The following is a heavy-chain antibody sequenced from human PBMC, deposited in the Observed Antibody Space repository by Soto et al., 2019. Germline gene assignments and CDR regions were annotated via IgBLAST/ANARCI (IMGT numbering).Heavy chain of an antibody. J-gene: IGHJ6*02. V-gene: IGHV3-23*01. CDR3: AKGNDCSSTSCYIGGRDYYYCMDV. CDR1: GFTFSSYA. CDR2: ISGSGGST. Sequence: GGSLRLSCAASGFTFSSYAMSWVRQAPGKGLEWVSAISGSGGSTYYADTVKGRFTISRDNSKNTLYLQMNSLRAEDTAVYYCAKGNDCSSTSCYIGGRDYYYCMDVWGQGTTVTVSS. D-gene: IGHD2-2*02.